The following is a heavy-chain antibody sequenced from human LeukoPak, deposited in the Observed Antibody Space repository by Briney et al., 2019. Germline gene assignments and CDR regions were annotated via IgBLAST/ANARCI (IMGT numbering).Heavy chain of an antibody. CDR2: MNPNSGNT. CDR1: GYTFTSYD. CDR3: AGRPDTAMVPIFDY. V-gene: IGHV1-8*03. Sequence: GASVKVSCKASGYTFTSYDINWVRQAPGQGLEWMGWMNPNSGNTGYAQKFQGRVTITRNTSISTAYMELSRLSSDDAAVYFCAGRPDTAMVPIFDYWGQGTLVTISS. J-gene: IGHJ4*02. D-gene: IGHD5-18*01.